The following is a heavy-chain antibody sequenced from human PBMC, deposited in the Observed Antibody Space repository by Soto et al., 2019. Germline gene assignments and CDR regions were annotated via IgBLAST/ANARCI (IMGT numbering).Heavy chain of an antibody. CDR2: IVVGNGNT. J-gene: IGHJ6*02. CDR3: AAEKPGTTLLGHYYFGMDV. D-gene: IGHD1-1*01. V-gene: IGHV1-58*01. CDR1: GFTFTSSA. Sequence: ASVKVSCKASGFTFTSSAVQWVRQARGQRLEWIGWIVVGNGNTNYAQKFQERVTITRDMSTSTAYMELRSLRSEDTAVYYCAAEKPGTTLLGHYYFGMDVWGPGTTVTVSS.